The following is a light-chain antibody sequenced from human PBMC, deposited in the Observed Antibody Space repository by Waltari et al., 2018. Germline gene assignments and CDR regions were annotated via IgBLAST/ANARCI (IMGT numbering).Light chain of an antibody. V-gene: IGKV1-9*01. Sequence: IQLTPSPSSLSASIGDRVTLTCRASQGISSYLAWYQREPGKAPKLLIYAASTLQSGVPSRFSGSGSGTDFTLTISSLQPEDFATYYCQQLNSYPITFGGGTKVEIK. CDR2: AAS. CDR1: QGISSY. CDR3: QQLNSYPIT. J-gene: IGKJ4*01.